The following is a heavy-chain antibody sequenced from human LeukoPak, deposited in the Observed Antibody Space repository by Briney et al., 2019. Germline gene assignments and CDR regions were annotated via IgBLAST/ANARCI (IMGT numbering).Heavy chain of an antibody. V-gene: IGHV4-34*01. Sequence: SETLSLTCAVYGGSFSGYYWSWIRQPPGKGLKWIGEINHSGSTNYNPSLKSRVTISVDTSKNQFSLKLSSVTAADTAVYYCARGAGYSYWPQNDYWGQGTLVTVSS. J-gene: IGHJ4*02. CDR2: INHSGST. CDR3: ARGAGYSYWPQNDY. CDR1: GGSFSGYY. D-gene: IGHD5-18*01.